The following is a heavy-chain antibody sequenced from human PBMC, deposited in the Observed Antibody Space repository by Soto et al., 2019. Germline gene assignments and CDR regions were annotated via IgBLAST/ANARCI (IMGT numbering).Heavy chain of an antibody. D-gene: IGHD3-9*01. CDR3: VLGGDDILTLDY. CDR2: IYYSGST. J-gene: IGHJ4*02. CDR1: GGSISSGNYY. V-gene: IGHV4-30-4*01. Sequence: QVQLQESGPGLVKPSQTLSLTCTVSGGSISSGNYYWSWIRQPPGKGLEWIGYIYYSGSTYYNPSLNSRVNISVDTSKNQFALKLSSVTAADTAVYYCVLGGDDILTLDYWGQGILVTVSS.